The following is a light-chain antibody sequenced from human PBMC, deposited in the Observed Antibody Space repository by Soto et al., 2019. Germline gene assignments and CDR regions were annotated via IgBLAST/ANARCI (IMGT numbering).Light chain of an antibody. J-gene: IGLJ2*01. Sequence: QSVLTQPPSASGSPGQSVTISCTGTSSDVGGYNYVSWYQQHPGKAPELMIYEVSKRPSGVPHRFSGSKSGNTASLTVSGLQSQDEADYYCSSYAGNNNVIFGGGTKLNVL. CDR3: SSYAGNNNVI. CDR2: EVS. V-gene: IGLV2-8*01. CDR1: SSDVGGYNY.